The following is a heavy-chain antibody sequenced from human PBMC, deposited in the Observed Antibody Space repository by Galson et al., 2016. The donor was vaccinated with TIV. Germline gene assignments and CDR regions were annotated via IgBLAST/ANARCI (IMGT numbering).Heavy chain of an antibody. CDR2: INWNGGGT. CDR3: ASLNGDTAYFFYIDV. Sequence: SLRLSCAASGFTFDDHGMSWVRQAPGKGLEWVSGINWNGGGTAYADSVKGRFTISRDNAKNSLYLQMNSLRVEDTALYYCASLNGDTAYFFYIDVWGKGTTVTVS. CDR1: GFTFDDHG. D-gene: IGHD3-10*01. J-gene: IGHJ6*03. V-gene: IGHV3-20*04.